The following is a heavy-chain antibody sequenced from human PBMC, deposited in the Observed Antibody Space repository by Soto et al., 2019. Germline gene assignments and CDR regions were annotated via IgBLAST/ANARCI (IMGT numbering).Heavy chain of an antibody. CDR1: GFTFSSYG. D-gene: IGHD3-22*01. J-gene: IGHJ4*02. CDR2: IWYDGSNK. Sequence: VGSLRLSCAASGFTFSSYGMHWVRQAPGKGLEWVAVIWYDGSNKYYADSVKGRFTISRDNSKNTLYLQMNSLRAEDTAVYYCARDDTRYYYDSSGYYSYWGQGTLVTVSS. CDR3: ARDDTRYYYDSSGYYSY. V-gene: IGHV3-33*01.